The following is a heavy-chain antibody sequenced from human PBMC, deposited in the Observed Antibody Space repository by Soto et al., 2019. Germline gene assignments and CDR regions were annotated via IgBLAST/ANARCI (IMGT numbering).Heavy chain of an antibody. J-gene: IGHJ3*02. V-gene: IGHV3-7*01. D-gene: IGHD3-16*01. CDR1: GFTLSSYW. CDR2: IKQDESEI. CDR3: SSVNTFWALDI. Sequence: EVQLVESGGGLVQPGGSLRLSCAASGFTLSSYWMSWVRQAPGKVLEWVAKIKQDESEIYYVDSVKGRFTIYRDNGKKSLYLQMNSLRVEDTAVYYCSSVNTFWALDIWGQGTMVTVSS.